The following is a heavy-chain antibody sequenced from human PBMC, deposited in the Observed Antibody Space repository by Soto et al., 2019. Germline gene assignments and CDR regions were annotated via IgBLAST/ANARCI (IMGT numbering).Heavy chain of an antibody. D-gene: IGHD6-19*01. CDR1: GYTFTSYA. CDR3: XRSPGIAVADY. V-gene: IGHV1-3*05. J-gene: IGHJ4*02. Sequence: QVQLVQSGAEEKKPGASVKVSCKASGYTFTSYAMHWVRQAPGQRLEWMGWINAGNGNTKYSQKFQGRVTITRDTSASTAYMELSSLRSEDTAVYYCXRSPGIAVADYWGQGTLVTVSS. CDR2: INAGNGNT.